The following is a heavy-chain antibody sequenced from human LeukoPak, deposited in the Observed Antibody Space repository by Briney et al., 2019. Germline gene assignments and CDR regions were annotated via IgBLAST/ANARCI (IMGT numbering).Heavy chain of an antibody. CDR1: GFTFSSYS. V-gene: IGHV3-21*01. D-gene: IGHD3-10*01. J-gene: IGHJ4*02. CDR3: ASKAYGSGSNFIGAIDY. Sequence: GGSLRLSCAASGFTFSSYSMNWVRQAPGKGLEWVSSISSSSSYIYYADSVKGRFTISRDNAKNSLYLQMNSLRAEDTAVYYCASKAYGSGSNFIGAIDYWGQGTLVTVSS. CDR2: ISSSSSYI.